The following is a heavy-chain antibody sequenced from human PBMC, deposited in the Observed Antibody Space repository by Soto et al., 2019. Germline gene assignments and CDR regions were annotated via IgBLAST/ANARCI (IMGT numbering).Heavy chain of an antibody. V-gene: IGHV3-72*01. Sequence: EVHLVQSGGGLVQPGGSPRLSCAASGFTFSDYYMDWVRRAPGKGLEWVGRIRNKANNYATEYAASLKGRVTFSRDDSENSLYLQMNSLETEDTAVYWCTREKRYYNNLTSFYFDNWGQGTLVTVSS. CDR2: IRNKANNYAT. CDR1: GFTFSDYY. CDR3: TREKRYYNNLTSFYFDN. J-gene: IGHJ4*02. D-gene: IGHD3-10*01.